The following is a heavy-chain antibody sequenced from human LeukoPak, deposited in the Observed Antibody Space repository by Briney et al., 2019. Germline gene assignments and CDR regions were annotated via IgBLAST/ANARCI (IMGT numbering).Heavy chain of an antibody. J-gene: IGHJ4*02. CDR2: IYYSGST. CDR1: GGSINTYY. D-gene: IGHD2-21*01. CDR3: AILSGGAEAY. Sequence: PSETLSLTCTVSGGSINTYYWSWIRQPPGKGLEWVGYIYYSGSTNYNPSLKSRVTISIDTSKNQFSLKLSSVTPADTAMYYCAILSGGAEAYWGQGILVTVSS. V-gene: IGHV4-59*01.